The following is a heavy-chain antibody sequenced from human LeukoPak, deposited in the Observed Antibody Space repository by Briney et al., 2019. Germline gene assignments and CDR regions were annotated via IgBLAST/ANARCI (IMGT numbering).Heavy chain of an antibody. J-gene: IGHJ4*02. Sequence: GGSLRLSCAASGFTFSDYYMSWIRQAPGKGLERVSYISSSGSTIYYADSVKGRFTISRDNAKNSLYLQMNSLRAEDTAVYYCARVRDGYNSPFDYWGQGTLVTVSS. CDR2: ISSSGSTI. CDR1: GFTFSDYY. CDR3: ARVRDGYNSPFDY. D-gene: IGHD5-24*01. V-gene: IGHV3-11*01.